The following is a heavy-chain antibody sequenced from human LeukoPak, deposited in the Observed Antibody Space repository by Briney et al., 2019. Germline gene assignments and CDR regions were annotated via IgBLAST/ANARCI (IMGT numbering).Heavy chain of an antibody. CDR3: ARDLDERGYSYGRCDY. CDR1: GFTFSSYS. CDR2: ISSSSSYI. D-gene: IGHD5-18*01. Sequence: GGSLRLSCAASGFTFSSYSMNWVRQAPGKGLEWVSSISSSSSYIYYADSVKGRFTISRDNAKNSLYLQMNSLRAEDTAVYYCARDLDERGYSYGRCDYWGQGTLVTVSS. J-gene: IGHJ4*02. V-gene: IGHV3-21*01.